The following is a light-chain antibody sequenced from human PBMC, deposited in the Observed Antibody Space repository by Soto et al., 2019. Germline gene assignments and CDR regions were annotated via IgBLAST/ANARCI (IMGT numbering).Light chain of an antibody. J-gene: IGLJ2*01. CDR3: SSYSSRSTLV. CDR1: SSDVGGYNY. V-gene: IGLV2-14*01. Sequence: QSALTLPASVSGSPGQSITISCTGTSSDVGGYNYVSWYQQHPGKAPKLMIYDVSNRPSGVSNRFSGSKSGNTASLTISGLHAEDEADYYCSSYSSRSTLVFGGGTKVTVL. CDR2: DVS.